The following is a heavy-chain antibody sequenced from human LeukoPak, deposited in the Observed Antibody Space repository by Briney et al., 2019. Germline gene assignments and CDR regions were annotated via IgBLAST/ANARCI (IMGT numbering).Heavy chain of an antibody. V-gene: IGHV3-11*04. D-gene: IGHD3-10*01. CDR2: ISSSGSTI. CDR3: AREGTTSGSFNYYYYYMDV. CDR1: GFTFSDYY. Sequence: GGSLRLSCAASGFTFSDYYMSWIRQAPGKGLEWVSYISSSGSTIYYADAVKGQFTIYRDNAKNSLYLQMNSLRAEDTAVYYCAREGTTSGSFNYYYYYMDVWGKGTTVTVSS. J-gene: IGHJ6*03.